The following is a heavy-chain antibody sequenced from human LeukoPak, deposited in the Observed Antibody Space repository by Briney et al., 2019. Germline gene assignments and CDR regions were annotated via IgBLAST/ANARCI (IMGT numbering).Heavy chain of an antibody. J-gene: IGHJ3*02. CDR2: ISSNGSVI. CDR1: GFTFPSHS. D-gene: IGHD3-16*01. Sequence: GGSLRLSCAASGFTFPSHSMNWVRQAPGKGLEWVSYISSNGSVIYYADSVKGRFTISRDSAKSSVFLQMNSLRAEDTAVYYCARFYGGSALDNWGQGTMVTVSS. V-gene: IGHV3-48*01. CDR3: ARFYGGSALDN.